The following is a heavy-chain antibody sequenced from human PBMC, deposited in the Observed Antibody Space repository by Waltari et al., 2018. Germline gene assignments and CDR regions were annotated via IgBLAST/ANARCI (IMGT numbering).Heavy chain of an antibody. Sequence: QVQLVESGGGVVQPGRSLRLSCAASGFTFSSYGMHWVRQAPGKGLEWVEVISYDGSNKYYADSVKGRFTISRDNSKNTLYLQMNSLRAEDTAVYYCAKDSSSTSIYGMDVWGQGTTVTVSS. V-gene: IGHV3-30*18. CDR1: GFTFSSYG. J-gene: IGHJ6*02. CDR3: AKDSSSTSIYGMDV. D-gene: IGHD2-2*01. CDR2: ISYDGSNK.